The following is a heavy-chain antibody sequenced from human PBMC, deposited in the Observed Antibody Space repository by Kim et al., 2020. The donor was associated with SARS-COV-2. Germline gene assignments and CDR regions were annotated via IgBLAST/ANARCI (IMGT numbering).Heavy chain of an antibody. J-gene: IGHJ5*02. V-gene: IGHV3-30*18. CDR3: AKGPIAVVPGGKMWLDP. CDR1: GLTFRNYG. Sequence: GGSLRLSCAASGLTFRNYGMHWVRQAPGKGLEWVADISYDGTIQNYGDSVEGRFTISRDNSKNTLYLQMNSLRVEDTAVYHCAKGPIAVVPGGKMWLDPWGQGTLVTVSS. CDR2: ISYDGTIQ. D-gene: IGHD2-2*01.